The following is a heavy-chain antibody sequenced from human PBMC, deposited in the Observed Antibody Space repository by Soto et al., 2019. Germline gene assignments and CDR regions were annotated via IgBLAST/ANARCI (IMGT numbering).Heavy chain of an antibody. D-gene: IGHD2-15*01. CDR1: GFTFSSYG. J-gene: IGHJ3*02. CDR3: AKLDIVVVVAASDAFDI. Sequence: GGSLRLSCAASGFTFSSYGMHWVRQAPGKGLEWVAVISYDGSNKYYADSVKGRFTISRDNSKNTLYLQMNSLRAEDTAVYYCAKLDIVVVVAASDAFDIWGQGTMVTVSS. V-gene: IGHV3-30*18. CDR2: ISYDGSNK.